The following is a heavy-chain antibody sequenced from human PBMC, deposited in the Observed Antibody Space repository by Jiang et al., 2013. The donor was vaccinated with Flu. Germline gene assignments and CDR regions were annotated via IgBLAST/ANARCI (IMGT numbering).Heavy chain of an antibody. V-gene: IGHV5-51*01. CDR2: IYPGDSDT. Sequence: SCKGSGYSFTSYWIGWVRQMPGKGLEWMGIIYPGDSDTRYSPSFQGQVTISADKSISTAYLQWSSLKASDTAMYYCARPGFVGKWELPYFDYWGQGTLVTVSS. J-gene: IGHJ4*02. D-gene: IGHD1-26*01. CDR3: ARPGFVGKWELPYFDY. CDR1: GYSFTSYW.